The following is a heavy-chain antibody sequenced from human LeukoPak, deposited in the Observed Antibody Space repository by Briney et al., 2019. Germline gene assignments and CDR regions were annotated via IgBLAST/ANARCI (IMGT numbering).Heavy chain of an antibody. CDR1: SGSINNYY. J-gene: IGHJ3*02. CDR3: ARVASRTTVVIPYAFDI. CDR2: VNYSGST. V-gene: IGHV4-59*01. D-gene: IGHD4-23*01. Sequence: SETLSLTCTVSSGSINNYYWSWIRQPPGERLEWIGFVNYSGSTNYKSSLKSRATISVDTSKNQFSLKLSSVTAADTAVYYCARVASRTTVVIPYAFDIWGQGTMVTVSS.